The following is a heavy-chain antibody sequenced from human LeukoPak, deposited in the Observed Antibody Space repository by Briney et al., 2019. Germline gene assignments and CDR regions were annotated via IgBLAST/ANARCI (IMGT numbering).Heavy chain of an antibody. Sequence: PGGSLRLSCAASGFTFSDYYMSWIRQAPGKGLEWVSYISSSSSTIYYADSVKGRFTISRDNAKNSLYLQMNSLRAEDTAVYYCAREAIFTSITPSDYWGQGTLVTVSS. CDR1: GFTFSDYY. V-gene: IGHV3-11*04. CDR2: ISSSSSTI. J-gene: IGHJ4*02. D-gene: IGHD4-23*01. CDR3: AREAIFTSITPSDY.